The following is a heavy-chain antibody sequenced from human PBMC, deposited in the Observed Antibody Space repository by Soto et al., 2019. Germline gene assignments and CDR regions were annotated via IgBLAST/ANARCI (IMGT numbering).Heavy chain of an antibody. CDR2: FDPEDGET. CDR3: AKDLGTNYYYMDV. V-gene: IGHV1-24*01. J-gene: IGHJ6*03. CDR1: GYTLTELS. D-gene: IGHD2-8*01. Sequence: ASVKVSCKVSGYTLTELSMHWVRQAPGKGLEWMGGFDPEDGETIYAQKFQGRVTMTEDTSTDTAYMELSSLRAEDTAVYYCAKDLGTNYYYMDVWGKGTTVTVSS.